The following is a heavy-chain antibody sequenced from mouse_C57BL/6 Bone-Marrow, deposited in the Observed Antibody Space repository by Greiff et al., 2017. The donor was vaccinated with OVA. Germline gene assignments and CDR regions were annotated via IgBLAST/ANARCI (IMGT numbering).Heavy chain of an antibody. CDR3: AKHLYYGSSYAYAMDY. Sequence: VNVVESGPGLVAPSQSLSITCTVSGFSLTSYGVDWVRQPPGKGLEWLGVIWGGGSTNYNSALMSRLSISKDNAKSQVFLKMNSLQTDDTAMYYCAKHLYYGSSYAYAMDYWGQGTSVTVSS. J-gene: IGHJ4*01. D-gene: IGHD1-1*01. V-gene: IGHV2-9*01. CDR1: GFSLTSYG. CDR2: IWGGGST.